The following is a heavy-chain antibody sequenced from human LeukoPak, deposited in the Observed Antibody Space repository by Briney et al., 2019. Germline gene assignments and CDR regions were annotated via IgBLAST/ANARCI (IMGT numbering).Heavy chain of an antibody. CDR1: GGSISSNY. D-gene: IGHD5-24*01. CDR3: ARDRGWLQFDY. Sequence: PSETLSLTCTVSGGSISSNYWSWIRQPPGKGLEWIGYISYSGTTNHNPSLKSRVTISVDTSKNQFSLKLSSVTAADTAVYYRARDRGWLQFDYWGQGTLVTVSS. V-gene: IGHV4-59*01. CDR2: ISYSGTT. J-gene: IGHJ4*02.